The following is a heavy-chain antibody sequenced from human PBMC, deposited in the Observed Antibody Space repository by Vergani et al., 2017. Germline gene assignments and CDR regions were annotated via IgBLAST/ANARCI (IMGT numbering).Heavy chain of an antibody. D-gene: IGHD2-8*01. V-gene: IGHV1-8*03. Sequence: QVQLVQSGAEVKKPGASVKVSCKASGYTFTSDDINWVRQATGQGLEWMGWMNPISGNTGYAQKLQGRRTITRDTSVNTAYMELSSLTSEDMAVYYCVRARRTCTYDHCPRYYYDLWGQGTLVTVSS. CDR3: VRARRTCTYDHCPRYYYDL. J-gene: IGHJ4*02. CDR2: MNPISGNT. CDR1: GYTFTSDD.